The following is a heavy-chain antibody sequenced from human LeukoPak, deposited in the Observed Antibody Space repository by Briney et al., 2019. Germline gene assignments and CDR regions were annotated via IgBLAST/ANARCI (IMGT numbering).Heavy chain of an antibody. V-gene: IGHV3-23*01. D-gene: IGHD3/OR15-3a*01. CDR2: ISGSGGST. J-gene: IGHJ6*02. Sequence: GGSLRLSCAASGFTFSSYAMSWVRQAPGKGLEWVSAISGSGGSTYYADFVKGRFTISRDNSKNTLYLQMNSLRAEDTAVYYCAKGTYYYYGMDVWGQGTTVTVSS. CDR3: AKGTYYYYGMDV. CDR1: GFTFSSYA.